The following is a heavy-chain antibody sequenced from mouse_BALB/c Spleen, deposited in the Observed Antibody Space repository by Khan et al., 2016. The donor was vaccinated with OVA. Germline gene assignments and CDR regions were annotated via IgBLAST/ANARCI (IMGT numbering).Heavy chain of an antibody. CDR3: AGGGASYYRNDGGAREY. CDR1: GYTFTTAG. D-gene: IGHD2-14*01. J-gene: IGHJ4*01. CDR2: INTHSGVP. Sequence: QIQLVQSGPELKKPGETVRISCKASGYTFTTAGIQWVQKMPGKGLKWIGWINTHSGVPKYAEDFKGRFAFSLEISVNTAYLQITTLKNEETATYCYAGGGASYYRNDGGAREYWGQGTSVTVSS. V-gene: IGHV9-4*02.